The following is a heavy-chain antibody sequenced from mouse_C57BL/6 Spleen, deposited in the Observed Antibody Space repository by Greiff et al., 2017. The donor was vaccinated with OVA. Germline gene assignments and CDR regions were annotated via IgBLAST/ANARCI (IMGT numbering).Heavy chain of an antibody. J-gene: IGHJ3*01. CDR2: ISSGSSTI. CDR1: GFTFSDYG. Sequence: EVKVEESGGGLVKPGGSLKLSCAASGFTFSDYGMHWVRQAPEKGLEWVAYISSGSSTIYYADTVKGRFTISRDNAKHTLFLQMTSLRSEDTAMYYCARSDWETYWGQGTLVTVSA. V-gene: IGHV5-17*01. D-gene: IGHD4-1*01. CDR3: ARSDWETY.